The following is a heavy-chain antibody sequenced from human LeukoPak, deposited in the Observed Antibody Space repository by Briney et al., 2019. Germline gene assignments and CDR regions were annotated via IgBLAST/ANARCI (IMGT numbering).Heavy chain of an antibody. CDR1: GFTFRSYA. CDR2: ISFDGSNE. V-gene: IGHV3-30*14. Sequence: GGSLTLSCAASGFTFRSYAMQWVRQAPGKGLEWVAVISFDGSNEYYADSVKDRFPLFRDHSKNTLYLETNSHIRGDTAVAYCSVDRDYGGQGTLVTVSS. CDR3: SVDRDY. J-gene: IGHJ4*02.